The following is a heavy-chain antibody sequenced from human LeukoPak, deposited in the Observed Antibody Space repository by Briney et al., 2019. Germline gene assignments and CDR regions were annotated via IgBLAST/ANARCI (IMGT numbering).Heavy chain of an antibody. CDR3: AKDLVEMVIISGAFDI. Sequence: QSGGSLRLSCAASGFTFSSYAMSWVRQAPGKGLEWVSAISGSGGSTYYADSVKGRFTISRDNSKNTLYLQMNSLRAEDTAVYYCAKDLVEMVIISGAFDIWGQGTMVTVSS. CDR1: GFTFSSYA. V-gene: IGHV3-23*01. J-gene: IGHJ3*02. D-gene: IGHD3-3*01. CDR2: ISGSGGST.